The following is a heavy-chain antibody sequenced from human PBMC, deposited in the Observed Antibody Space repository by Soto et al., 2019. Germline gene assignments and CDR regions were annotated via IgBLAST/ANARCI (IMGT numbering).Heavy chain of an antibody. J-gene: IGHJ4*02. CDR1: GFSFRDYG. CDR3: GKEPFVTVFGLVTF. Sequence: EVQLVESGGALVQPGGSLRLSCEASGFSFRDYGMSWVRQAPGRGLQWVAGIGGSGDTTNYADSVKGRFTISRDNSKNTLYLQMNSLTAEDAAVYYCGKEPFVTVFGLVTFWGQGTLVSVSS. V-gene: IGHV3-23*04. CDR2: IGGSGDTT. D-gene: IGHD3-3*01.